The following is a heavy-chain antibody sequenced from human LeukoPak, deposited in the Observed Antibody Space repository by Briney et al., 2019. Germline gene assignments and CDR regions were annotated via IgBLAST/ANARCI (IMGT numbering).Heavy chain of an antibody. CDR3: VNQGGFDY. CDR1: GFTFSSYG. CDR2: ISYDGSNK. Sequence: AGGSLRLSCAASGFTFSSYGMHWVRQAPGKGLEWVAVISYDGSNKYYADSVKGRFTISRDNSKNTLYLQMSSLRAEDTAVYYCVNQGGFDYWGQGTLVTVSS. D-gene: IGHD1-14*01. V-gene: IGHV3-30*03. J-gene: IGHJ4*02.